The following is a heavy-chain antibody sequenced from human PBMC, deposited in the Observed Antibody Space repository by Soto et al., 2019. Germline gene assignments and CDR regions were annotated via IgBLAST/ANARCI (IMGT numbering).Heavy chain of an antibody. CDR2: IYYSGST. D-gene: IGHD6-19*01. V-gene: IGHV4-39*01. Sequence: SETLSLTCTVSGGSISSSSNYWGWIRQPPGKGLEWIGSIYYSGSTYYNPSLKSRVTISVDTSKNQFSLKLNSVTAADTAVYYCASTAHSSGWYSGGFDYWGQGTLVTVSS. CDR3: ASTAHSSGWYSGGFDY. CDR1: GGSISSSSNY. J-gene: IGHJ4*02.